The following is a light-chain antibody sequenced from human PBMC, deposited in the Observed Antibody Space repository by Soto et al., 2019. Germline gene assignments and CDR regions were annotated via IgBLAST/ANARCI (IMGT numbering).Light chain of an antibody. V-gene: IGKV1-5*03. CDR1: QSISSW. CDR2: KAS. CDR3: QQYNDYPLT. Sequence: DIQMTQSPSTLSASVGDRVTITCRASQSISSWLAWYQQKPGKAPKLLMYKASNLESGVPSRFSGSGSGTEFTLTNSSLQPDDFATDHCQQYNDYPLTFGGGTKVEIK. J-gene: IGKJ4*01.